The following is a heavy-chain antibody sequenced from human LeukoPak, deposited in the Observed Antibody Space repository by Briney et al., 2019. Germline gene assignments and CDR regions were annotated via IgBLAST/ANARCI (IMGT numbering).Heavy chain of an antibody. CDR1: GFTSSSYS. CDR3: AKDREGLSSGYDLEYFDY. Sequence: PGGSLRLSCAASGFTSSSYSMNWVRQAPGKGLEWVSYISSSGSTIYYADSVKGRFTISRDNSKNTLFLQMNSLRAEDTAVYYCAKDREGLSSGYDLEYFDYWGQGTLVTVSS. D-gene: IGHD5-12*01. CDR2: ISSSGSTI. J-gene: IGHJ4*02. V-gene: IGHV3-48*01.